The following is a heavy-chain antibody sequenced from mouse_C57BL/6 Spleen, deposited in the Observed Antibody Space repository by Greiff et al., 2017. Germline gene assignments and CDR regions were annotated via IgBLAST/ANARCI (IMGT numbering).Heavy chain of an antibody. CDR1: GYAFSSSW. CDR2: TYPGDGDT. Sequence: VKLVESGPELVKPGASVKISCKASGYAFSSSWMNWVKQRPGKGLEWIGRTYPGDGDTNYNGKFKGKATLTADKSSSTAYMQLSSLTSEDSAVYFCARITTVVEGVFAYWGQGTLVTVSA. V-gene: IGHV1-82*01. J-gene: IGHJ3*01. CDR3: ARITTVVEGVFAY. D-gene: IGHD1-1*01.